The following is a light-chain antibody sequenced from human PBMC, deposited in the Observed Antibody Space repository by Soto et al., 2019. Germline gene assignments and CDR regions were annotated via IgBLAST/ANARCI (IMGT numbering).Light chain of an antibody. Sequence: EIVLTQSPGTLSLSPGQRANIYWRASQSVSSSYLAWYQQKNGQAPRLIIYDASNMATGVPARFSGSGYGTDFNLTIGNLETEDFAVYYCQQRSDWPITFGQGTRLEIK. CDR3: QQRSDWPIT. V-gene: IGKV3D-20*02. CDR2: DAS. CDR1: QSVSSSY. J-gene: IGKJ5*01.